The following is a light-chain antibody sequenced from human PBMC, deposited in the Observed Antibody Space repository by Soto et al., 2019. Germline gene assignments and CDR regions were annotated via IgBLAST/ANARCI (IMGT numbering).Light chain of an antibody. CDR3: QQYGSSPPRT. CDR1: QSVTTN. CDR2: GAS. J-gene: IGKJ1*01. Sequence: ELGMTQSPATLSVSPGERVTFSCRVSQSVTTNLAWYQHKPGQSPRLLIYGASTRATDVPDRFSGSGSGADFTLSISRLEPEDFAVYYCQQYGSSPPRTFGQGTKVDI. V-gene: IGKV3-20*01.